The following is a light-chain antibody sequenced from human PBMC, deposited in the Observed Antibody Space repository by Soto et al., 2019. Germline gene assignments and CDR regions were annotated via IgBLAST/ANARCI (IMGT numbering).Light chain of an antibody. Sequence: ETVLTQSPATLSLSPGERASLSCRASQSVSRNNLVWYQQRPGQPPRLLIYGASSRATGIPDRFSGSGSGTEFTLTISSLQPDDFATYYCQQYNDYSATFGQGTKVDIK. V-gene: IGKV3-20*01. CDR3: QQYNDYSAT. J-gene: IGKJ1*01. CDR1: QSVSRNN. CDR2: GAS.